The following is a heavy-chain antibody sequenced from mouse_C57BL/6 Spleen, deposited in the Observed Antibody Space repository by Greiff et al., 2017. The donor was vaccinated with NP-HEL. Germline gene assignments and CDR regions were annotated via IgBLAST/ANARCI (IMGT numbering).Heavy chain of an antibody. CDR1: GYTFTSYW. J-gene: IGHJ3*01. CDR2: IYPGSGST. Sequence: QVQLQQPGAELVKPGASVKMSCTASGYTFTSYWITWVKQRPGHGLEWIGAIYPGSGSTNYTEKFKSQATLTVDTATSTAYMRLSSLTSEDSAVYYCARRGAYYSNYAAYWGQGTLVTVSA. CDR3: ARRGAYYSNYAAY. V-gene: IGHV1-55*01. D-gene: IGHD2-5*01.